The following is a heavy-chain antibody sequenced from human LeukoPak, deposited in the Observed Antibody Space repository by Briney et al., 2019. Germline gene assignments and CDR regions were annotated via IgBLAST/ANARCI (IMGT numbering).Heavy chain of an antibody. D-gene: IGHD6-19*01. J-gene: IGHJ4*02. Sequence: ETLSLTCNVSGASMSSNYWSWIRQPPGKGLEWIGYIHHSGNTNYSPSLESRVTMSVDESKNQFSLRVHFVSAADTAVYYCASTRRAAVAGRFDSWGQGTLVTVSS. V-gene: IGHV4-4*09. CDR2: IHHSGNT. CDR3: ASTRRAAVAGRFDS. CDR1: GASMSSNY.